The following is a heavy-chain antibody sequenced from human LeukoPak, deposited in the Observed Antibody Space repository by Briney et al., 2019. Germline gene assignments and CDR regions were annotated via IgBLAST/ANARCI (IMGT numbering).Heavy chain of an antibody. J-gene: IGHJ6*04. V-gene: IGHV3-48*04. Sequence: GGSLRLSCAASGFTFSSYSMNWVRQAPGKGLEWVSYISSSGSTIYYADSAKGRFTISRDNAKNSLYLQMNSLRAEDTAVYYCAELGITMIGGVWGKGTTVTISS. D-gene: IGHD3-10*02. CDR1: GFTFSSYS. CDR2: ISSSGSTI. CDR3: AELGITMIGGV.